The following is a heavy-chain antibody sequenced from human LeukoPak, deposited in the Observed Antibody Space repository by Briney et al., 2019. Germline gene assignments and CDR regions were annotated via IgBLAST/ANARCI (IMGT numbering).Heavy chain of an antibody. J-gene: IGHJ6*03. CDR1: GFTFSSFV. CDR2: ISGSSGRI. Sequence: GGSLRLSCAASGFTFSSFVLSWVRQAPGKGLEWVSSISGSSGRIYYADAVKGRFNISRDNSKNTLYLQMHSLRDEDTAVYYCAKDRAQWVVRGRPYYYFYMDVWGRGATVTVSS. V-gene: IGHV3-23*01. D-gene: IGHD6-19*01. CDR3: AKDRAQWVVRGRPYYYFYMDV.